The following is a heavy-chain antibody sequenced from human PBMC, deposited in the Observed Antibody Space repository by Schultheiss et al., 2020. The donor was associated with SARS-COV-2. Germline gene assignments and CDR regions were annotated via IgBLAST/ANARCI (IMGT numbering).Heavy chain of an antibody. CDR2: IHDSGST. D-gene: IGHD6-19*01. CDR1: GGSISSSSYY. Sequence: SETLSLTCTVSGGSISSSSYYWGWIRQPPGKGLEWIGFIHDSGSTYYNPSLKSRVTISVDTSKNQFSLKLSSVTAADTAVYYCARRKREWLDHGVDYWGQGTLVTVSS. J-gene: IGHJ4*02. V-gene: IGHV4-39*01. CDR3: ARRKREWLDHGVDY.